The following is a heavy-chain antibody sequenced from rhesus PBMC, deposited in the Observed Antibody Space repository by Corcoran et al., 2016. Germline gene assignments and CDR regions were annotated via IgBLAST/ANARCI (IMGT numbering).Heavy chain of an antibody. CDR2: INSGGGST. V-gene: IGHV3S5*01. Sequence: EVQLVETGGGLVQPGGSLKLSCAASGFTFSSYGMSWVRQAPGKGLEWVSAINSGGGSTYYADSVKGRFNISRDNSKNTLSLQMNSLRAEDTAVYYCAKGGKGYSNYGYLDYWGQGVLVTVSS. CDR3: AKGGKGYSNYGYLDY. D-gene: IGHD4-23*01. J-gene: IGHJ4*01. CDR1: GFTFSSYG.